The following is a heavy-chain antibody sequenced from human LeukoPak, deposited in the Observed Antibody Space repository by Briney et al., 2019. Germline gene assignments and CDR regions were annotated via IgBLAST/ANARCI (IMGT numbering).Heavy chain of an antibody. Sequence: SVKVSCKASGGTFSSYAISWVRQAPGQGLEWMGGIITIFGTANDGQNFHGRVTINAEELTSTAYMELSSLRSEYTAVYCCARGYDSSGSDYWGQGTLVTVSS. CDR3: ARGYDSSGSDY. J-gene: IGHJ4*02. V-gene: IGHV1-69*13. CDR2: IITIFGTA. CDR1: GGTFSSYA. D-gene: IGHD3-22*01.